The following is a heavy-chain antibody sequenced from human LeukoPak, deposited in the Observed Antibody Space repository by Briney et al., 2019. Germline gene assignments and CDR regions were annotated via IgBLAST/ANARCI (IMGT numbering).Heavy chain of an antibody. D-gene: IGHD1-26*01. CDR2: INPNNGAT. J-gene: IGHJ4*02. CDR1: GYTFTGYY. CDR3: TRESGSYHGNDY. Sequence: ASVKVSCKASGYTFTGYYMHWVRQAPGQGLEWMGRINPNNGATNYAQKLQGRVTITGDTSISTAYMELSSLRSDDTAVYYCTRESGSYHGNDYWGQGALVTVSS. V-gene: IGHV1-2*06.